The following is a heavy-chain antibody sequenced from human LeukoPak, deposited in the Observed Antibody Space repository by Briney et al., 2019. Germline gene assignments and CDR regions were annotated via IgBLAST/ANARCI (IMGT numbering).Heavy chain of an antibody. D-gene: IGHD3-3*01. V-gene: IGHV4-4*07. J-gene: IGHJ3*02. CDR2: IYTSGSA. CDR1: GGSISSYY. CDR3: ARENTIFGVGTDAFDI. Sequence: SETLSLTCTVSGGSISSYYWSWIRQPAGKGLEWIGRIYTSGSANYNPSLKSRVTMSVDTSKNQFSLKLSSVTAADTAVYYCARENTIFGVGTDAFDIWGQGTMVTVSS.